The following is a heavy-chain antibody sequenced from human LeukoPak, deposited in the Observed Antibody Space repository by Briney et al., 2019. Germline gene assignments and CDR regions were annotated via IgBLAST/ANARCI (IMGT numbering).Heavy chain of an antibody. V-gene: IGHV3-30-3*01. CDR3: ARDLDTIFGVTGFDY. J-gene: IGHJ4*02. CDR2: ISYDGSNK. D-gene: IGHD3-3*01. CDR1: GGTFSSYA. Sequence: SCKASGGTFSSYAMHWVRQAPGKGLEWVAVISYDGSNKYYADSVKGRFTISRDNSKNTLYLQMNSLRAEDTAVYYCARDLDTIFGVTGFDYWGQGTLVTVSS.